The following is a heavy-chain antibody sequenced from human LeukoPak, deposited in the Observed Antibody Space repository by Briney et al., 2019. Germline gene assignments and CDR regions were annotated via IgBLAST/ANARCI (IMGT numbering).Heavy chain of an antibody. D-gene: IGHD3-10*02. CDR1: GFTLRSYV. J-gene: IGHJ6*04. CDR2: ISSSGSTI. V-gene: IGHV3-48*03. CDR3: AELGITMIGGV. Sequence: GGSLRLSCVASGFTLRSYVMNWVRQTPGKGLEWVSYISSSGSTIYYADSVKGRFTISRDNAKNSLYLQMNSLRAEDTAVYYCAELGITMIGGVWGKGTTVTISS.